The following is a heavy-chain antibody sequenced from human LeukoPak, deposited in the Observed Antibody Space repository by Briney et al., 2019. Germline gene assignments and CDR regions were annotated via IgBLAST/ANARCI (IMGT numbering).Heavy chain of an antibody. J-gene: IGHJ4*02. V-gene: IGHV4-4*07. D-gene: IGHD5-12*01. CDR1: GGSISSYY. Sequence: PSETLSLTCTVSGGSISSYYWSWIRQPAGKGLEWIGRTYTSGSTNYNPSLKSRVTMSVDTSKNQFSLKLSSVTAADTAVYYCARDGPCCYDVYNFGYWGPGTLVTVAS. CDR2: TYTSGST. CDR3: ARDGPCCYDVYNFGY.